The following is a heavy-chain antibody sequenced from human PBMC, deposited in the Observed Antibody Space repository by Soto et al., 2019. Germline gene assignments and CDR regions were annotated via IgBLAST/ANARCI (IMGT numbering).Heavy chain of an antibody. D-gene: IGHD3-3*01. Sequence: PGGSLRLSCAASGFTFSIYAMSWVRQAPGKGLEWVAVIWYDGSNKYYADSVKGRFTISRDNSKNTLYLQMNSLRAEDTAVYYCARDNYDFWSGSESGGMDVWGQGTTVTVSS. CDR2: IWYDGSNK. CDR3: ARDNYDFWSGSESGGMDV. V-gene: IGHV3-33*08. CDR1: GFTFSIYA. J-gene: IGHJ6*02.